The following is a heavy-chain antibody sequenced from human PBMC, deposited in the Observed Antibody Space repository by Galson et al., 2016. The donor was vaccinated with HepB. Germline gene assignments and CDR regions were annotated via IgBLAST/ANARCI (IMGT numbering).Heavy chain of an antibody. CDR3: AKRRGQEMTIFGVEHTKGNHWYFDL. J-gene: IGHJ2*01. D-gene: IGHD3-3*01. CDR1: GLTFSNYA. V-gene: IGHV3-23*01. Sequence: SLRLSCAASGLTFSNYAMNWVRQAPGKGLEWVSGISGSGGHTIYADTVKGRFTISRDKSKNTLYLQMNSLRAEDMALYYCAKRRGQEMTIFGVEHTKGNHWYFDLWGRGTLVIVSS. CDR2: ISGSGGHT.